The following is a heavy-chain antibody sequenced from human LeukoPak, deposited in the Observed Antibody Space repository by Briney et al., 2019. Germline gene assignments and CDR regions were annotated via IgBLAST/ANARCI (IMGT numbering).Heavy chain of an antibody. J-gene: IGHJ6*03. CDR1: GFTFSSYA. CDR3: AKGRGFCSGGSCHYYYYIDV. Sequence: GGSLRLSCAASGFTFSSYAMSWVRQAPGKGLEWVSGISGRADSTYYADSVKGRFPISRDNSKNPLFLQMNSLRAEDTALYYCAKGRGFCSGGSCHYYYYIDVWGKGTTVTVSS. CDR2: ISGRADST. D-gene: IGHD2-15*01. V-gene: IGHV3-23*01.